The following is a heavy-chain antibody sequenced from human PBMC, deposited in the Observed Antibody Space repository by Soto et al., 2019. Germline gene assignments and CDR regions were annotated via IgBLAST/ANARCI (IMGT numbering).Heavy chain of an antibody. V-gene: IGHV1-18*04. CDR2: ISAYNGNT. CDR3: ARDYTLGGGSWGTPDWCDP. CDR1: GYTFTSYG. Sequence: QVQLVPSGAEVKKPGASVKVSCTASGYTFTSYGISWVRQAPGQGLEWMGWISAYNGNTNYAQKLQGRVTMTTDTSTSTAYRELRSLRSDDTAVYYCARDYTLGGGSWGTPDWCDPWGQGTLVTVSS. D-gene: IGHD6-13*01. J-gene: IGHJ5*02.